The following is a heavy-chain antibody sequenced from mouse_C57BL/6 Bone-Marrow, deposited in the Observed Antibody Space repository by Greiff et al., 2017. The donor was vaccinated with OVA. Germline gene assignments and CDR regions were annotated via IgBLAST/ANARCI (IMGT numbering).Heavy chain of an antibody. CDR1: GFTFSSYG. CDR3: ARRYYYGGYDY. D-gene: IGHD1-1*01. Sequence: EVKLMESGGDLVKPGGSLKLSCAASGFTFSSYGMSWVRQTPDKRLEWVATISSGGSYTYYPDSVKGRFTISRDNAKNTLYLQMSSLKSEDTAMDYCARRYYYGGYDYWGQGTTRTVSS. V-gene: IGHV5-6*02. CDR2: ISSGGSYT. J-gene: IGHJ2*01.